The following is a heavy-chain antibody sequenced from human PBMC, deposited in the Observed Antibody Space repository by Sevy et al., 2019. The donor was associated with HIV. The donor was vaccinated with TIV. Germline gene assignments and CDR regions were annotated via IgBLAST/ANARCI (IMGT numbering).Heavy chain of an antibody. CDR2: IKQDGSKR. CDR3: ARDSQNIVVVPAATINYYYCDCTDL. J-gene: IGHJ6*03. D-gene: IGHD2-2*01. V-gene: IGHV3-7*01. Sequence: GGSLRLSCAASGFTFSSYWMSWVRQAPGKGLEWVANIKQDGSKRYYEDSVKGRFTISRDNTKNSLYLQMNSLRVEDTALYYCARDSQNIVVVPAATINYYYCDCTDLWGKGTTVTVSS. CDR1: GFTFSSYW.